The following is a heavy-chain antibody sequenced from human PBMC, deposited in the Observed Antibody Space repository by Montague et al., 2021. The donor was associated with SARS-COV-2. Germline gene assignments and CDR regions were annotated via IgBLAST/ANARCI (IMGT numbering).Heavy chain of an antibody. CDR3: ANLYSYGS. D-gene: IGHD5-18*01. CDR1: GFTFSSYG. J-gene: IGHJ4*02. V-gene: IGHV3-21*01. Sequence: SLRLSCAASGFTFSSYGMNWVRQAPGKGLEWVSFISASSSNICYADSVKGRFTISRDNSKNTLYLQMNSLRAEDTAVYYCANLYSYGSWGQGTLVTVSS. CDR2: ISASSSNI.